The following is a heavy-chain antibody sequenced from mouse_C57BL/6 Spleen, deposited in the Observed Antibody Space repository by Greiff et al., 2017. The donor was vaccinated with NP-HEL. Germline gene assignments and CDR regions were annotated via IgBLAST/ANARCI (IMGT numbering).Heavy chain of an antibody. CDR3: AIGLDGYYVSY. CDR1: GYTFTSYW. CDR2: IYPSDSET. D-gene: IGHD2-3*01. V-gene: IGHV1-61*01. J-gene: IGHJ3*01. Sequence: QVQLQQPGAELVRPGSSVKLSCKASGYTFTSYWMDWVKQRPGQGLEWIGNIYPSDSETHYNQTFKDKETLTVDNYSRTAYMQLSSLTSEDSAVYYFAIGLDGYYVSYWGQGTLVTVSA.